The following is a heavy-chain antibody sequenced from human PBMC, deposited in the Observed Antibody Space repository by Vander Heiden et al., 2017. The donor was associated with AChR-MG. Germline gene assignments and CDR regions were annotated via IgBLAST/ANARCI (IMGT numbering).Heavy chain of an antibody. Sequence: EVQLVESGGGLVQPGRSLRLSCAASGFTFDDYAMHWVRQAPGKGLEWVSGISWNSGSIGYADSVKGRFTISRDNAKNSLYLQMNSLRAEDTALYYCAKDMYSGYSSSFFWDYWGQGTLVTVSS. D-gene: IGHD6-6*01. CDR3: AKDMYSGYSSSFFWDY. CDR1: GFTFDDYA. J-gene: IGHJ4*02. V-gene: IGHV3-9*01. CDR2: ISWNSGSI.